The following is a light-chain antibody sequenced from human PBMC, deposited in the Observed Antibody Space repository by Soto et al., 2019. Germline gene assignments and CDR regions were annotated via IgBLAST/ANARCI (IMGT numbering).Light chain of an antibody. V-gene: IGLV2-14*01. CDR1: SSDVGGYNY. J-gene: IGLJ3*02. CDR3: SSYTSSSTLDWV. Sequence: QSALTQPASVSGSPGQSITISCTGTSSDVGGYNYVSWYQQHPGKAPKLMIYEVSNRPSGVSNRFSGSKSGNTASLTISGLQAEDEAEYYCSSYTSSSTLDWVFGGGTKLTAL. CDR2: EVS.